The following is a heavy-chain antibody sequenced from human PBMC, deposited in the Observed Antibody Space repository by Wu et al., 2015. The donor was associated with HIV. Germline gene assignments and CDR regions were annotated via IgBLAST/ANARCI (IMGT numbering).Heavy chain of an antibody. CDR1: GATFGSYA. J-gene: IGHJ6*01. CDR2: IIPLVGTP. Sequence: QVHLVQSGAEVKTPGSSVKVSCQASGATFGSYAISWVRQAPGQGLEWMGRIIPLVGTPTYPQKFQDRVTLTADESTSTVYMEVTSLRFDDTALYYCARRTPWGPSGPPGPVPPGPGRDRTGYPSVLRSSYDLPPNRNRPYG. V-gene: IGHV1-69*11. D-gene: IGHD1-14*01. CDR3: ARRTPWGPSGPPGPVPPGPGRDRTGYPSVLRSSYDLPPNRNRPYG.